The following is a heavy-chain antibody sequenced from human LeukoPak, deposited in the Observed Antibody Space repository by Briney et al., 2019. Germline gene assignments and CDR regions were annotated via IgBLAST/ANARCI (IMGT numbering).Heavy chain of an antibody. CDR2: ISGSGGST. CDR1: GFTFSSYA. CDR3: ARMSGRGYFLDAFHI. Sequence: GGSLRLSCAASGFTFSSYAMSWVRQAPGKGLEWVSAISGSGGSTYYADSVKGRFTISRDNSKNTLYLQMNSLRTEDTAVYYCARMSGRGYFLDAFHIWGQGTMVTVSS. J-gene: IGHJ3*02. D-gene: IGHD5-18*01. V-gene: IGHV3-23*01.